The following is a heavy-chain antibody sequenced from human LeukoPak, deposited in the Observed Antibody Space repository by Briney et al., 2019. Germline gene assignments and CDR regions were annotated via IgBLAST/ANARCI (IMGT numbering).Heavy chain of an antibody. J-gene: IGHJ4*02. CDR3: ARDKATVTTYHFDY. Sequence: PGRSLRLSRAASGFTFSSYGMHWVRQAPGKGLEWVAVIRYDGSNVYYADSVKGRFTISRDNSKNTLYLQMNSLRAEDTAVYYCARDKATVTTYHFDYWGQGTLVTVSS. CDR1: GFTFSSYG. V-gene: IGHV3-33*01. D-gene: IGHD4-17*01. CDR2: IRYDGSNV.